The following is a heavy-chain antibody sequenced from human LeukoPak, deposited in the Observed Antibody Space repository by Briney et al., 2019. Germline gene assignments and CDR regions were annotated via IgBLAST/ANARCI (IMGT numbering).Heavy chain of an antibody. V-gene: IGHV3-11*01. J-gene: IGHJ6*03. CDR1: GFTFSDYY. CDR2: ISSSGSSI. CDR3: AGDLNYYYHMDV. Sequence: GGSLRLSCAASGFTFSDYYMSWIRQAPGKGLEWVSYISSSGSSIYYADSVKGRFTMTRDNAKNSLYLQMNSLRTEDTAVYYCAGDLNYYYHMDVWGKGTTVTVSS.